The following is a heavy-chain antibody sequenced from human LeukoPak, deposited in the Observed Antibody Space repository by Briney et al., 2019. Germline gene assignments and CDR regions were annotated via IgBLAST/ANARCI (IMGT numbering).Heavy chain of an antibody. CDR1: GFTFSSYA. CDR3: ARDLASDNGDYSWGPDY. J-gene: IGHJ4*02. Sequence: PGGSLRLSCAASGFTFSSYAMSWVRQAPGKGLEWVSAISGSGGSTYYADSVKGRFTISRDNAKKSLYLQMNSLRAEDTAVYYCARDLASDNGDYSWGPDYWGQGTLVTVSS. CDR2: ISGSGGST. D-gene: IGHD4-23*01. V-gene: IGHV3-23*01.